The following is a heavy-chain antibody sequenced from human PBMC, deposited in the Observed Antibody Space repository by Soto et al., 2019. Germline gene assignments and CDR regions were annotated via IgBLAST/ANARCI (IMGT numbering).Heavy chain of an antibody. J-gene: IGHJ6*02. D-gene: IGHD3-3*01. V-gene: IGHV1-18*04. CDR1: GYTFTSYG. CDR3: ARDQDFWSGYASYYYYGMDV. Sequence: QVQLVQSGAEVKKPGASVKVSCKASGYTFTSYGISWVRQAPGQGLEWMGWISAYNGNTNYAQKLQGRVTMTTGTSTSTAYMELRSLRSDDTAVYYCARDQDFWSGYASYYYYGMDVWGQGTTVTVSS. CDR2: ISAYNGNT.